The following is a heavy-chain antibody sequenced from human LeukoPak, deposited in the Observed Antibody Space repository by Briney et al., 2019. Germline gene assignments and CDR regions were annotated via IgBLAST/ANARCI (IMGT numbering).Heavy chain of an antibody. Sequence: GGSLRLSCAASGFTFRSYSMNWVRQAPGKGLEWVSSISSSSSYIYYADSVKGRFTISRDNAKNSLYLQMNSLRAEDKAVYYCARDGYYYYYGMDVWGQGTTVTVSS. V-gene: IGHV3-21*01. CDR3: ARDGYYYYYGMDV. J-gene: IGHJ6*02. CDR1: GFTFRSYS. CDR2: ISSSSSYI.